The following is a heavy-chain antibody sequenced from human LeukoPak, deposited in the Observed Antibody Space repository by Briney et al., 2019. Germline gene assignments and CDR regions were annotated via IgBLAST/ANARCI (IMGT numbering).Heavy chain of an antibody. V-gene: IGHV1-18*01. CDR2: ISAYNGNT. Sequence: ASVKVSYKASGYTFTSYGISWVRQAPGQGLEWMGWISAYNGNTNYAQKLQGRVTMTTDTSTSTAYMELRSLRSDDTAVYYCARCIAVAGTHYYYYYMDVWGKGTTVTVSS. D-gene: IGHD6-19*01. CDR1: GYTFTSYG. CDR3: ARCIAVAGTHYYYYYMDV. J-gene: IGHJ6*03.